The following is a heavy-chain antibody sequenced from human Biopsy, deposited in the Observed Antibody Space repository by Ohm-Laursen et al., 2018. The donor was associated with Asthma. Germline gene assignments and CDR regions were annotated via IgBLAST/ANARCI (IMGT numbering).Heavy chain of an antibody. CDR3: AGQYGGNSPPLE. Sequence: SLRLSCAAAGFTFSSYGMHWVRQAPGKGLEWVAVISHDGSNKYYADSVKGRFTISRDNSKNTLDLQMNSLRAEDTAVYYCAGQYGGNSPPLEWGQGTLVTVSS. CDR1: GFTFSSYG. V-gene: IGHV3-30*03. CDR2: ISHDGSNK. J-gene: IGHJ4*02. D-gene: IGHD4-23*01.